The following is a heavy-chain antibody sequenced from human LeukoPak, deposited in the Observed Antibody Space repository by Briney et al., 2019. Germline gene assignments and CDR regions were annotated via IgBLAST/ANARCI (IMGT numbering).Heavy chain of an antibody. CDR2: INPNSGGT. Sequence: ASVKVSCKAPGYTFTGYYMHWVRQAPGQGVEWMGWINPNSGGTNYAQKFQGRVTMTRDTSISTAYMELSRLRSDDTAVYYCARDLIAAAGIKGFDPWGQGTLVTVSS. CDR1: GYTFTGYY. CDR3: ARDLIAAAGIKGFDP. V-gene: IGHV1-2*02. D-gene: IGHD6-13*01. J-gene: IGHJ5*02.